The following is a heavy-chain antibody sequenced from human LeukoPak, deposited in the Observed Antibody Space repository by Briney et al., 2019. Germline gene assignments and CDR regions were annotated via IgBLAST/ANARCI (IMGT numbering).Heavy chain of an antibody. D-gene: IGHD2-8*01. CDR1: GYTFTSYG. CDR2: IIPILGIA. V-gene: IGHV1-69*04. J-gene: IGHJ3*02. Sequence: SVKVSCKASGYTFTSYGISWVRQAPGQGLVWMGRIIPILGIANYAQKFQGRVTITADKSTSTAYMELSSLRSEDTAVYYCARDTNLRDSFDIWGQGTMVTVSS. CDR3: ARDTNLRDSFDI.